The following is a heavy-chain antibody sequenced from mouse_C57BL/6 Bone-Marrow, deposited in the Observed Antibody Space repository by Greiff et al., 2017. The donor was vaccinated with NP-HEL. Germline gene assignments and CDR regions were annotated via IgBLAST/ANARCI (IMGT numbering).Heavy chain of an antibody. J-gene: IGHJ3*01. D-gene: IGHD1-1*01. V-gene: IGHV1-26*01. CDR3: ARSITTVVADAY. Sequence: EVQLQQSGPELVKPGASVKISCKASGYTFTDYYMNWVKQSHGKSLEWIGDINPNNGGTSYNQQFKGKATLTVDKSSSTAYMELRSLTSEDSAVYYCARSITTVVADAYWGQGTLVTVSA. CDR1: GYTFTDYY. CDR2: INPNNGGT.